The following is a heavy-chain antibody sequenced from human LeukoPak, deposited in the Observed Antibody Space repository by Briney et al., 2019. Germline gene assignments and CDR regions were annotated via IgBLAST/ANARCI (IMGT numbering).Heavy chain of an antibody. CDR3: ANVVVVAASEY. Sequence: TGGSLRLSCAASGFTFSSYATSWVRQAPGKGLEWVSAISGSGGSTYYADSVKGRFTISRDNSKNTLYLQMNSLRAEDTAVYYCANVVVVAASEYWGQGTLVTVSS. D-gene: IGHD2-15*01. J-gene: IGHJ4*02. CDR2: ISGSGGST. V-gene: IGHV3-23*01. CDR1: GFTFSSYA.